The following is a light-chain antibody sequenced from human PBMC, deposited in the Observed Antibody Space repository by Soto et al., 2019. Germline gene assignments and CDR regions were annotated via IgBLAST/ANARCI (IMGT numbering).Light chain of an antibody. CDR1: ESISDC. CDR2: DVS. V-gene: IGKV3-11*01. J-gene: IGKJ1*01. CDR3: QQRSYWPWT. Sequence: EIVMTQSPATLSVSAGERGTRSCRASESISDCLAWYQQKPGQAPRLVVYDVSNMGAGVPARFSGGGSGTDIILISSNLEAEDAAVYCCQQRSYWPWTFGEGTKVDIK.